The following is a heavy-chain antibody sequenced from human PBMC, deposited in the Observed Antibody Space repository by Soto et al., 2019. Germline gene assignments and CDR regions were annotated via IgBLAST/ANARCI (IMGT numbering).Heavy chain of an antibody. CDR3: AHAGDYDLLSFDH. J-gene: IGHJ4*02. Sequence: QITLRESGPALVRPAQTPTLTCTFSGFSLTSHHMGVAWIRQPPGKAMEWLALIYWDDDERFNPSLKDRLAISKDTSKNQVVLTMTNMGPLDTATYFCAHAGDYDLLSFDHWGPGTLVTVSS. CDR1: GFSLTSHHMG. CDR2: IYWDDDE. D-gene: IGHD4-17*01. V-gene: IGHV2-5*02.